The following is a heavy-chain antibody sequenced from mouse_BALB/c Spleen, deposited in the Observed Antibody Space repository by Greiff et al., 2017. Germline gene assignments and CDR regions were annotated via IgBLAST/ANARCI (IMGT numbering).Heavy chain of an antibody. CDR1: GFTFKDTY. Sequence: EVQLQQSGAELVRSGASVKLSCTASGFTFKDTYMHWVKQRPEQGLEWIGRIDPANGNTKYDPKFQGKATITADTSSNTAYLQLSSLTSEDTAVYYCAGDGNYKGAWFAYWGQGTLVTVSA. CDR2: IDPANGNT. J-gene: IGHJ3*01. D-gene: IGHD2-1*01. V-gene: IGHV14-3*02. CDR3: AGDGNYKGAWFAY.